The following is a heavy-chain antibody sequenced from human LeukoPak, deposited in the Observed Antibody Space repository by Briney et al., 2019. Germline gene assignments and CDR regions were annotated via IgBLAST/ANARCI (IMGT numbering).Heavy chain of an antibody. D-gene: IGHD4-17*01. CDR2: INWNGGST. CDR1: GFTFDDYG. J-gene: IGHJ4*02. CDR3: ARGYGDYDFFSNY. V-gene: IGHV3-20*04. Sequence: GGSLRLSCAASGFTFDDYGMSWVRQAPGKGLEWVSGINWNGGSTGYADSVKGRFTISRDNAKNSLYLQMNSLRAEDTSFYYCARGYGDYDFFSNYWGQGTLVTVSS.